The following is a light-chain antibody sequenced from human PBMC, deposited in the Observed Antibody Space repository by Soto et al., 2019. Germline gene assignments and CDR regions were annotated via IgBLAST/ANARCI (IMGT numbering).Light chain of an antibody. J-gene: IGLJ2*01. CDR3: SSYTSRSTVV. V-gene: IGLV2-14*01. CDR2: EVS. CDR1: SSDVGGYNY. Sequence: QSIMRQPASVSGSPGHSITISCTGTSSDVGGYNYVSWYQQHPGKAPKLMIYEVSNRPSGVSNRFSGSKSANTASLTISGLQAEDEADYYCSSYTSRSTVVFGGGTKVTVL.